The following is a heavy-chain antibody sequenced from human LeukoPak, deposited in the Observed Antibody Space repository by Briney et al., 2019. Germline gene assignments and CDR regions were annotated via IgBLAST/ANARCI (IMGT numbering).Heavy chain of an antibody. CDR1: GGAFSTYA. D-gene: IGHD3-22*01. J-gene: IGHJ4*02. Sequence: GASVKVSCKASGGAFSTYAMNWVRQAPGQSLEWMGGILPLSGTPNYAQRFQGRIAITADESTTTGYMELTSLRFDDTAVYYCGRSRYYDASGYYVAYWGQGTLVTVSS. CDR3: GRSRYYDASGYYVAY. V-gene: IGHV1-69*13. CDR2: ILPLSGTP.